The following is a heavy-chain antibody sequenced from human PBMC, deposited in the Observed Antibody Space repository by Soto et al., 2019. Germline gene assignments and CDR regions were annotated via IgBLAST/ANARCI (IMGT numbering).Heavy chain of an antibody. D-gene: IGHD2-2*01. CDR1: GFSFSSYW. V-gene: IGHV3-74*01. J-gene: IGHJ1*01. CDR3: AKGVPAATRYFQH. Sequence: VQLVESGGGLVQPGGSLRLSCAASGFSFSSYWMHWVRHAPGKGLVWVSRINSDGSSATYADSVKGRFTISRDNXKNTLYLQMNSLTPADTAVYYCAKGVPAATRYFQHWGQGTLVTVSS. CDR2: INSDGSSA.